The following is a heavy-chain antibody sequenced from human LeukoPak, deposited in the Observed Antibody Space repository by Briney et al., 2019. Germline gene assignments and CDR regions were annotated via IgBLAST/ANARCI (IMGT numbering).Heavy chain of an antibody. Sequence: GGSLRLSCAASGFTFSSYSMNWVRQAPGKGLEWVANINQDGSEKYYVDSVKGRFTISRDNAKNSLYLQMNSLRAEDTAVYYCARDPDMVRGVNFDYWGQGTLVTVSS. J-gene: IGHJ4*02. CDR1: GFTFSSYS. D-gene: IGHD3-10*01. CDR2: INQDGSEK. V-gene: IGHV3-7*03. CDR3: ARDPDMVRGVNFDY.